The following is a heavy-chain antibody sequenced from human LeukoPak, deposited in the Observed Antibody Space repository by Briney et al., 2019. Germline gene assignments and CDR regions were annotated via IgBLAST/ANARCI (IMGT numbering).Heavy chain of an antibody. CDR2: ISGSGGST. D-gene: IGHD3-22*01. Sequence: GGSLRLSCAASGFTFSSYGMSWVRQAPGKGLEWVSAISGSGGSTYYADSVKGRFTISRDNSKNTLYLQMNSLRAEDTAVYYCAKDRESSGYYYSSFDYWGQGTLVTVSS. V-gene: IGHV3-23*01. CDR1: GFTFSSYG. CDR3: AKDRESSGYYYSSFDY. J-gene: IGHJ4*02.